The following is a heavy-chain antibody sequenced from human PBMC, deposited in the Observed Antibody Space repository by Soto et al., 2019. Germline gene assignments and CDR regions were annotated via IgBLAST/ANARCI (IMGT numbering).Heavy chain of an antibody. J-gene: IGHJ5*02. D-gene: IGHD1-1*01. V-gene: IGHV3-23*01. CDR2: ISAGGGTT. Sequence: PGGSLRLSCAASGDTFSSNAMSWIRQAPGKGLEWVSAISAGGGTTSYSGSVKGRFTISRDNSKNTLYLQMNTLKAEDTAVYYCAKDIRSIWTKNWFDPWGQGTLVTVSS. CDR1: GDTFSSNA. CDR3: AKDIRSIWTKNWFDP.